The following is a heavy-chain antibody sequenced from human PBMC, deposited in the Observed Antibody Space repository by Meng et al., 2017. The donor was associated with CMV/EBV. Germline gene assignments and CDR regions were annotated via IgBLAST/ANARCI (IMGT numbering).Heavy chain of an antibody. CDR2: IRGNGASA. J-gene: IGHJ4*02. Sequence: GESLKISCAASGFPFSSYAMSWVRQAPGKGLEWVSGIRGNGASADYADSVKGRFTISRDNSKNTLYLQMNSLRAEDTAVYYCAKVGQRGSYYADYWGQGTLVTVSS. D-gene: IGHD1-26*01. V-gene: IGHV3-23*01. CDR3: AKVGQRGSYYADY. CDR1: GFPFSSYA.